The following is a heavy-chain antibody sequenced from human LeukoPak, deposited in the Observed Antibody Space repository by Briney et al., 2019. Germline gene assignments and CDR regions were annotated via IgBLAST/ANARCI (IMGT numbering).Heavy chain of an antibody. CDR1: GFSFSTSEVG. CDR2: IYWDNDR. CDR3: AHRPFDTLTGYGPIGWFDP. V-gene: IGHV2-5*02. J-gene: IGHJ5*02. D-gene: IGHD3-9*01. Sequence: ESGPTLVNPTETLTLTCTFSGFSFSTSEVGVGWIRQPPGKALEWLALIYWDNDRRYNVSLRDRLTITKDTSKNQVVLTMTNMDPVDTGTYYCAHRPFDTLTGYGPIGWFDPWGQGTRVTVSS.